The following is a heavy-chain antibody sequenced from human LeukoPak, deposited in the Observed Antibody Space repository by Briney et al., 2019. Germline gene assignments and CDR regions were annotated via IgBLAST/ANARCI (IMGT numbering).Heavy chain of an antibody. V-gene: IGHV3-9*01. CDR3: AKDHSYSISQHYFDY. D-gene: IGHD6-6*01. Sequence: GGALRLSCAASGFTFDDYAMHWGRQAPGKGLEGVSGISWNSGNIDYADSVKGRFTISRDNAKNSLYLQMNSLRAEDTALYYCAKDHSYSISQHYFDYWGQGTLVTASS. CDR1: GFTFDDYA. J-gene: IGHJ4*02. CDR2: ISWNSGNI.